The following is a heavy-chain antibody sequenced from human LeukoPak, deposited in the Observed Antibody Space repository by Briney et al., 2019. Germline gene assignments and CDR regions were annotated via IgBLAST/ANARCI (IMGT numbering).Heavy chain of an antibody. Sequence: SVKVSCKASGGTFSSYAISWVRQAPGQGLEWMGGIIPIFGTANYAQKFQGRVTITADKSTSTAYMELSSLRSEDTAVYYCSRDTNGNGVWFDPWGQGTLVTVSS. D-gene: IGHD1-20*01. CDR1: GGTFSSYA. J-gene: IGHJ5*02. CDR3: SRDTNGNGVWFDP. CDR2: IIPIFGTA. V-gene: IGHV1-69*06.